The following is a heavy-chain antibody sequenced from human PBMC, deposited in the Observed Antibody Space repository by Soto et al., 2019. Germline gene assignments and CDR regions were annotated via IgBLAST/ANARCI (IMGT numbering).Heavy chain of an antibody. V-gene: IGHV3-30*18. J-gene: IGHJ6*02. CDR3: AKDGRESSGWYYYYYGMDV. Sequence: PGGSLRLSCAASGFTFSSYGMHWVRQAPGKGLEWVAVISYDGSNKYYADSVKGRFTISRDNSKNTLYLQMNSLRAEDTAVYYCAKDGRESSGWYYYYYGMDVWGQGTTVTVSS. CDR1: GFTFSSYG. CDR2: ISYDGSNK. D-gene: IGHD6-19*01.